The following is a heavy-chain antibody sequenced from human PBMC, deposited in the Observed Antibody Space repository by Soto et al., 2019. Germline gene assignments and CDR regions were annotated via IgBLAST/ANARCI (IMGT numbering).Heavy chain of an antibody. V-gene: IGHV1-2*04. D-gene: IGHD2-8*01. CDR1: GYSFTDYH. CDR3: ARGDSTDCSNGVCSFFYNHDMDV. J-gene: IGHJ6*02. CDR2: INPKSGGT. Sequence: QVQLVQSGAEVKKPGASVMVSCKASGYSFTDYHIHWVRQAPGQGLEWLARINPKSGGTSTAQKFQGWVTMTTDTSISTASMELTRLTSDDTAIYYCARGDSTDCSNGVCSFFYNHDMDVWGQGTTVTVSS.